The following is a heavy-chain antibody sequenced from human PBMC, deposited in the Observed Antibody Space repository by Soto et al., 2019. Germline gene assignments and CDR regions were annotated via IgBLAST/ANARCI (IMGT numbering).Heavy chain of an antibody. Sequence: GGSLRLSCAASGFTFNDYGMSWVRQAPGKGLVWVAVIWYDGSNKYYADSVKGRFTISRDNSKNTLYLQMNSLRAEDWAVYYCARELWSGYYMGFCGQGTLVTVSS. V-gene: IGHV3-33*08. D-gene: IGHD3-3*01. CDR2: IWYDGSNK. CDR1: GFTFNDYG. CDR3: ARELWSGYYMGF. J-gene: IGHJ4*02.